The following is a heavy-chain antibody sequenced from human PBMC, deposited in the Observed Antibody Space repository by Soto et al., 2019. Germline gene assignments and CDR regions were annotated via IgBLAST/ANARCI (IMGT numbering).Heavy chain of an antibody. CDR2: IYSGGST. J-gene: IGHJ6*02. D-gene: IGHD1-26*01. V-gene: IGHV3-53*01. Sequence: GGSLRLSCAASGFTVSSNYMSWVRQAPGKGLEWVSVIYSGGSTYYADSVKGRFTISRDNSKNTLYLQMNSLRAEDTAVYYCARGAHLGATWSYYYYGMDVWGQGTTVTVSS. CDR3: ARGAHLGATWSYYYYGMDV. CDR1: GFTVSSNY.